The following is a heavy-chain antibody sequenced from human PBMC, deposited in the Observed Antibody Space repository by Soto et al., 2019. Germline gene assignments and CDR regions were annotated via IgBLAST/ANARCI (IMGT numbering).Heavy chain of an antibody. Sequence: EVQLVQSGAEVKKPGESLKISCKGSGYSFTTYWIGWVHQMPGKGLEWVGTIYPGDSDTRYSPSFEGQVTISADKSINTAYLQWSSLRASDTAMYYCARRAEDTEYFQHWGQGTLVTVSS. J-gene: IGHJ1*01. CDR3: ARRAEDTEYFQH. D-gene: IGHD6-19*01. CDR2: IYPGDSDT. V-gene: IGHV5-51*07. CDR1: GYSFTTYW.